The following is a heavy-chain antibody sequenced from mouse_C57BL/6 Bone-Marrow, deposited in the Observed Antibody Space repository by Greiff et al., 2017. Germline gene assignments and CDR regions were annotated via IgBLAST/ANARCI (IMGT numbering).Heavy chain of an antibody. Sequence: VKLMESGPGLVKPSQSLFLTCSITGFPITSGYYWIWIRQSPGKPLEWMGYITHSGETFYNPSLQSPISITRETSKNQFFLQLNAVTTEDTAMYYCAGDSPYGNFFDYWGQGTTLTVSS. D-gene: IGHD2-1*01. CDR3: AGDSPYGNFFDY. CDR1: GFPITSGYY. J-gene: IGHJ2*01. CDR2: ITHSGET. V-gene: IGHV12-3*01.